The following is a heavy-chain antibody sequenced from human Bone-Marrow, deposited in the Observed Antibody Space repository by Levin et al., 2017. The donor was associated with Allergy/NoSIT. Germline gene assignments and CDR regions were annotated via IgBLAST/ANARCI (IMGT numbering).Heavy chain of an antibody. CDR2: SYTSGNI. J-gene: IGHJ6*03. CDR3: ARVLQYSYYYTDV. V-gene: IGHV4-61*09. CDR1: GVSITSGSYY. D-gene: IGHD2-21*01. Sequence: SETLSLTCTVSGVSITSGSYYWSWIRQPAGEGLEWIGHSYTSGNITYNPSLKSRVTISLDTSENQFSLKLRSVTAADTAVYYCARVLQYSYYYTDVWGKGTMVTVSS.